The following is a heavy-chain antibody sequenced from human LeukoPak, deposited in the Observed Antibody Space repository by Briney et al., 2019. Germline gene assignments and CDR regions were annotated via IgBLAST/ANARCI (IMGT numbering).Heavy chain of an antibody. V-gene: IGHV3-23*01. CDR2: ISGSGGST. D-gene: IGHD2-15*01. CDR1: GFTFSSYA. CDR3: AKYSKRILVGHLFDY. J-gene: IGHJ4*02. Sequence: GGSLRLSCAASGFTFSSYAMSWVRQAPGKGLEWVSAISGSGGSTYYADSVKGRFTISRDNSKNTLYLQMNSLRAEDTAVYYCAKYSKRILVGHLFDYWGQGTLVTVSS.